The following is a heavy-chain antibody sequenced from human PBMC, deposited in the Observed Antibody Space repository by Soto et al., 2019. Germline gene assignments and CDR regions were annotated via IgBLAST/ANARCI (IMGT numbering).Heavy chain of an antibody. V-gene: IGHV4-39*07. D-gene: IGHD3-22*01. CDR2: IYYSGST. J-gene: IGHJ4*02. Sequence: PSETLSLTCTVSGGYISSRGYYWGWIRQPPGKGLEWIGTIYYSGSTNYNPSLKSRAVILIDKSKNRFSLKVTSVTAADTAVYYCARNREDGSGYSIRFDYWGLGTLVTVSS. CDR3: ARNREDGSGYSIRFDY. CDR1: GGYISSRGYY.